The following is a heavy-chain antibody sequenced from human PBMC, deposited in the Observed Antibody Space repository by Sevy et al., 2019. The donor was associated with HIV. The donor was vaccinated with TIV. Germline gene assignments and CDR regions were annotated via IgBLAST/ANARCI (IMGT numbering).Heavy chain of an antibody. D-gene: IGHD2-2*01. CDR2: ISESGIT. Sequence: SETLSLTCAVHDGSFSGCYWNWIRQLPGKGLEWIGEISESGITYYNPSLKSRVTISVDTSKKQFSLKLNSVTAVDSDVYFCARSPPVVVVPGAPSWFDPWGQGTLVTVSS. V-gene: IGHV4-34*01. CDR1: DGSFSGCY. J-gene: IGHJ5*02. CDR3: ARSPPVVVVPGAPSWFDP.